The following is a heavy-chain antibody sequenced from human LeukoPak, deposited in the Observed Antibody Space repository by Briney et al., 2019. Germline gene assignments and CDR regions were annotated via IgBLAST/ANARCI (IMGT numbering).Heavy chain of an antibody. Sequence: GGSLRLSCAASGFTFSSYAMHWVRQAPGKGLEWVAVISYDGSNKYYADSVKGRFTISRDNSKNTLYLQMNSLRAEDTAVYYCARDIVAATQDYYYYYMDVWGKGTTVTVSS. D-gene: IGHD2-15*01. V-gene: IGHV3-30*04. CDR3: ARDIVAATQDYYYYYMDV. J-gene: IGHJ6*03. CDR1: GFTFSSYA. CDR2: ISYDGSNK.